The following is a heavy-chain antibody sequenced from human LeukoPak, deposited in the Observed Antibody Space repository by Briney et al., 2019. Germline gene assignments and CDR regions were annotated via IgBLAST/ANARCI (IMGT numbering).Heavy chain of an antibody. D-gene: IGHD4-11*01. Sequence: GGSLRLSCAASGFTVSSNYMSWGRQAPGKGLEWVSVIYSGGSTYYADSVKGRFTISRDNSKNTLYLQMNSLRAEDTAVYYCARDKPYSKGAFDYWGQGTLVTVSS. CDR1: GFTVSSNY. V-gene: IGHV3-66*02. CDR2: IYSGGST. CDR3: ARDKPYSKGAFDY. J-gene: IGHJ4*02.